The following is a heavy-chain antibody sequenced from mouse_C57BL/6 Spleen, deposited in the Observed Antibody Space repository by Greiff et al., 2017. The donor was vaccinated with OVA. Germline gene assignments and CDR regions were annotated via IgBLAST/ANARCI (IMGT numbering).Heavy chain of an antibody. CDR1: GYTFTDYE. J-gene: IGHJ2*01. Sequence: QVQLQQSGAELVRPGASVTLSCQASGYTFTDYEMHWVKQTPVHGLEWIGAIDPETGGTAYNQKFKGKAILTADQSSSTAYMELRSLTSEDSAVYYGTRRDFYYGSSYDCDDWGQGTTLTVSA. CDR2: IDPETGGT. CDR3: TRRDFYYGSSYDCDD. D-gene: IGHD1-1*01. V-gene: IGHV1-15*01.